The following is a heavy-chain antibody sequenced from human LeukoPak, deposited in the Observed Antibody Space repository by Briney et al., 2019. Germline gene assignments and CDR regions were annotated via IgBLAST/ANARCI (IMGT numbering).Heavy chain of an antibody. D-gene: IGHD3-9*01. CDR1: GYSISSGYY. Sequence: PSETLSLTCTVSGYSISSGYYWGWVRQPPGKGLEWIGTVYHSGSTYYNPSLRSRVTISVETSKNQFSLKVRSMTAADTAVYYCARVPGVYYDRLTGYGSGWFDPWGQGTLVTVSS. J-gene: IGHJ5*02. CDR2: VYHSGST. V-gene: IGHV4-38-2*02. CDR3: ARVPGVYYDRLTGYGSGWFDP.